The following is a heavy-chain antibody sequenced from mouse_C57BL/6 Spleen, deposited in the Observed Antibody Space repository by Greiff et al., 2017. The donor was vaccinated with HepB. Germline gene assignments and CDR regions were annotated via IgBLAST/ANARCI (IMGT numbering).Heavy chain of an antibody. V-gene: IGHV5-6*01. D-gene: IGHD1-1*02. Sequence: EVQLQESGGDLVKPGGSLKLSCAASGFTFSSYGMSWVRQTPDKRLEWVATISSGGSYTYYPDSVKGRFTISRDNAKNTLYLQMSSLKSEDTAMYYCARQRVYGKGYFDYWGQGTTLTVSS. J-gene: IGHJ2*01. CDR3: ARQRVYGKGYFDY. CDR2: ISSGGSYT. CDR1: GFTFSSYG.